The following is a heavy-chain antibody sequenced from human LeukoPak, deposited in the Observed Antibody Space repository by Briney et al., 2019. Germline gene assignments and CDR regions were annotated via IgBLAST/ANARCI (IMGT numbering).Heavy chain of an antibody. CDR2: VVGNGGYT. Sequence: GGSLSLSCAASGFPFSSYAMSWVRQAPGKGLEWVSVVVGNGGYTYYADSVKGRFTISRDNAKNTLYLQMTSLRAADTAVYYCAKRMGGLRYGFHALTTGGYFDFWGQGTLVTVSS. D-gene: IGHD3-9*01. CDR1: GFPFSSYA. CDR3: AKRMGGLRYGFHALTTGGYFDF. J-gene: IGHJ4*02. V-gene: IGHV3-23*01.